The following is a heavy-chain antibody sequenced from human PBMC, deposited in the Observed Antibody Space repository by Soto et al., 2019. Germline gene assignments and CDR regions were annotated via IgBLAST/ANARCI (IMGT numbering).Heavy chain of an antibody. V-gene: IGHV4-59*01. CDR2: IYYSGST. CDR3: ARLTVRDHDAFDI. CDR1: VGSIRSYY. Sequence: TXSLTFTGSVGSIRSYYWSWIRQPPGKGLEWIGYIYYSGSTNYNPSLKSRVTISVDTSKNQFSLKLSSVTAADTAVYYCARLTVRDHDAFDIRGQGTMVTV. D-gene: IGHD3-10*01. J-gene: IGHJ3*02.